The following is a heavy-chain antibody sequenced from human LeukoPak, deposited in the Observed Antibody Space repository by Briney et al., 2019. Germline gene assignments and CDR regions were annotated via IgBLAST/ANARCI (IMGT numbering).Heavy chain of an antibody. V-gene: IGHV3-30-3*01. CDR2: ISYDGSNK. J-gene: IGHJ4*02. Sequence: GGSLRLSCAASGFTFSSYAMHWVRQAPGKGLEWVAVISYDGSNKYYADSVKGRFTISRDNSKNTLYLQMNSLRAKDTAVYYCARDYYYGSGIPPDYWGQGTLVTVSS. D-gene: IGHD3-10*01. CDR3: ARDYYYGSGIPPDY. CDR1: GFTFSSYA.